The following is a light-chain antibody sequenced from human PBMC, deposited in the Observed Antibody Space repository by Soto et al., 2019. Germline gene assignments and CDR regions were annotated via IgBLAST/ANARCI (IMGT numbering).Light chain of an antibody. J-gene: IGLJ1*01. CDR2: EVS. Sequence: QSALTQPASVSGSPGQSITISCNGTSSDVGGYNYVSWYQQHPGKAPKLMIYEVSNRPSGVSSRFSGSKSGNTASLTISGLQAEDEADYYCHSYTGTSTLCVFGTGTKLTVL. CDR3: HSYTGTSTLCV. CDR1: SSDVGGYNY. V-gene: IGLV2-14*01.